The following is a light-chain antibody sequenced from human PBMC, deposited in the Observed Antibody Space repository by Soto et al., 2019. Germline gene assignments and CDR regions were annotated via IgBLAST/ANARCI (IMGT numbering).Light chain of an antibody. CDR1: QSISSN. V-gene: IGKV3D-15*02. CDR3: QQYGSSPSLT. CDR2: GAS. J-gene: IGKJ4*01. Sequence: EIVMTQSPATLSVSPGERATLSCRASQSISSNLAWYQQKPGQAPRLLIYGASTRATGIPARFSGSGSGTEFTLTISSLQSEDFAVYYCQQYGSSPSLTVGGGTKVDIK.